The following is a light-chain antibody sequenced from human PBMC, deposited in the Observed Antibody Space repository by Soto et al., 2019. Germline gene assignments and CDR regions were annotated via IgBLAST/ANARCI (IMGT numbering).Light chain of an antibody. V-gene: IGLV1-51*02. CDR1: SSNIGNNY. CDR2: ENN. Sequence: SVLTQPLSVSTAPGQKGTISCSGSSSNIGNNYVSWYQQLPGTAPKLLIYENNKRPSGIPDRFSGSKSGTSATLGITGLQTGDEADYYCGTWDSSLSAGVFGTGTKVTVL. CDR3: GTWDSSLSAGV. J-gene: IGLJ1*01.